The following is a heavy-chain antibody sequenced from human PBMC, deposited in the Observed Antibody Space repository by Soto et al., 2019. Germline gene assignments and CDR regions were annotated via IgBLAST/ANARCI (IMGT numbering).Heavy chain of an antibody. CDR2: IYYSGST. V-gene: IGHV4-39*01. CDR3: AGHGRRGSSGWYRTVNYYYGMDV. CDR1: GGSISSSSYY. D-gene: IGHD6-19*01. Sequence: PSETLSLTCTVSGGSISSSSYYWGWIRQPPGKGLEWIGSIYYSGSTYYNPSLKSRVTISVDTSKNQFSLKLSSVTAADTAVYYCAGHGRRGSSGWYRTVNYYYGMDVWGQGTTVTVSS. J-gene: IGHJ6*02.